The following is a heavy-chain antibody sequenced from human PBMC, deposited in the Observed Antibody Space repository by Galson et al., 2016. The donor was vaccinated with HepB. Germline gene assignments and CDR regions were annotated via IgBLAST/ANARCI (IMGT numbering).Heavy chain of an antibody. CDR1: GFTFSDFY. Sequence: SLRLSCAASGFTFSDFYMSWIRQAPGKGLEWVAYISASDRSGSTNHADSVKGRFTIPRDNAKNSLYLQMNSLRVEDTAVYYCARGILARNWFDTWGQGTLVTVSS. V-gene: IGHV3-11*06. CDR3: ARGILARNWFDT. CDR2: ISASDRSGST. J-gene: IGHJ5*02.